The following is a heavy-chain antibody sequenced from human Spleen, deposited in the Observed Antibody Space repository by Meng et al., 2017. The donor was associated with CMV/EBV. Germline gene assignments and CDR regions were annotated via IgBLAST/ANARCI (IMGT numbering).Heavy chain of an antibody. CDR2: IYYSGST. J-gene: IGHJ6*02. V-gene: IGHV4-59*01. Sequence: SETLSLTCTVSGGSIRNNYWSWIRQPPGKGLEWLGYIYYSGSTKHNPSLKSRVTISVDTSKNHFSLKLSSVTAADTAVYFCATSKLTAPYYYYGMDVWGQGTTVTVSS. D-gene: IGHD1-20*01. CDR1: GGSIRNNY. CDR3: ATSKLTAPYYYYGMDV.